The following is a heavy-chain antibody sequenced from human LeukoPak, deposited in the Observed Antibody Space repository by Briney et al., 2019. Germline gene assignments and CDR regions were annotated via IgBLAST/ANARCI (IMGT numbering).Heavy chain of an antibody. J-gene: IGHJ6*02. D-gene: IGHD6-13*01. Sequence: GGSLRLSCAASGFTVSRNYMSWVRQAPGKGLEWVAVISYDGSNKYYADSVKGRFTISRDNSKNTLYLQMNSLRAEDTAVYYCAKSSSSSWYWYYGMDVWGQGTTVTVSS. CDR1: GFTVSRNY. CDR3: AKSSSSSWYWYYGMDV. V-gene: IGHV3-30*18. CDR2: ISYDGSNK.